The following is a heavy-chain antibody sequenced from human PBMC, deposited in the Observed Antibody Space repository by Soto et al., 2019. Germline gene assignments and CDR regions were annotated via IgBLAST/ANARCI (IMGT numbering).Heavy chain of an antibody. V-gene: IGHV3-23*01. D-gene: IGHD5-12*01. J-gene: IGHJ4*02. CDR1: GFTLRNYA. CDR2: ISANDVGT. CDR3: AKAKNDYHWDNRPPFDY. Sequence: GGSLRLSCEASGFTLRNYAMTWIRQAPGKGLEWVSLISANDVGTYYAESVKTRFTISTDQSRNTVYLQMDSLRADDTAIYYCAKAKNDYHWDNRPPFDYWGQGTLGTVPQ.